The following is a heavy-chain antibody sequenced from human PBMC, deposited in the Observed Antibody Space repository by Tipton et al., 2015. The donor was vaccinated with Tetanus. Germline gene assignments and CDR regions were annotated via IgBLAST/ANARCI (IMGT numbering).Heavy chain of an antibody. J-gene: IGHJ6*02. CDR2: VYSSGST. CDR1: GGSLNTFY. D-gene: IGHD1-26*01. CDR3: ARDFRERTGTYFAYYYTMDV. Sequence: TLSLTCTVSGGSLNTFYWNWIRQPAGKGLEWIGRVYSSGSTNYNPSLKSRVTMSIDTSKKQISLGLTSMTAADAAIYYCARDFRERTGTYFAYYYTMDVWGQGTTVTVSS. V-gene: IGHV4-4*07.